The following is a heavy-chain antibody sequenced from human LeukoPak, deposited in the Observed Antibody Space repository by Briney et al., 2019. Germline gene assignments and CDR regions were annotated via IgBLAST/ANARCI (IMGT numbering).Heavy chain of an antibody. CDR1: GFTFSSYW. Sequence: PGGSLRLSCAASGFTFSSYWMSWVRQAPGKGLEWVSYISSSGSTIYYADSVKGRFTISRDNAKNSLYLQMNSLRAEDTAVYYCASRDGYNEGVDYWGQGTLATVSS. J-gene: IGHJ4*02. V-gene: IGHV3-48*04. CDR3: ASRDGYNEGVDY. CDR2: ISSSGSTI. D-gene: IGHD5-24*01.